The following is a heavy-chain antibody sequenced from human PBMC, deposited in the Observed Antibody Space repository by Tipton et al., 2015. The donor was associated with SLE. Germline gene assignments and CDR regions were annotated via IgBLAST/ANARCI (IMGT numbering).Heavy chain of an antibody. CDR3: ARLIHDYGFWSGSQYWFDP. CDR1: GGSISSGTYY. CDR2: IHVTGTS. V-gene: IGHV4-61*02. J-gene: IGHJ5*02. D-gene: IGHD3-3*01. Sequence: TLSLTCNVSGGSISSGTYYWGWVRQPAGKGLEWIGRIHVTGTSTYNPSLKSRVTLSLDTSKNQFSLNLNSVTAADTAVYYCARLIHDYGFWSGSQYWFDPWGPGTLVNVSS.